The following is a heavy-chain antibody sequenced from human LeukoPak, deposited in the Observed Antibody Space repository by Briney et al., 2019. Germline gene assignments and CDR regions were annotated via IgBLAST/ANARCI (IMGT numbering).Heavy chain of an antibody. CDR2: IYYSGST. V-gene: IGHV4-39*07. CDR1: GGSISSSSYY. CDR3: ARDNGSGSYSWFDP. J-gene: IGHJ5*02. Sequence: SETLSLTCTVSGGSISSSSYYWGWIRQPPGKGLEWIGSIYYSGSTYYNPSLKSRVTISVDTSKNQFSLKLSSVTAADTAVYYCARDNGSGSYSWFDPWGQGTLVTVSS. D-gene: IGHD3-10*01.